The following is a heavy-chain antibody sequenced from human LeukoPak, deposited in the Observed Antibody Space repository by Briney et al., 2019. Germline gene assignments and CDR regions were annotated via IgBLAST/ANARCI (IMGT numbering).Heavy chain of an antibody. CDR3: ARGVSRGYSYGRYYMDV. Sequence: SETLSLTCAVYGGSFSGYYWSWIRQPPGKGLEWIGEINHSGSTNYIPSLKSRVTLSVDTSKNQFSLKLSSVTAADTAVYYCARGVSRGYSYGRYYMDVWGKGTTVTVSS. CDR2: INHSGST. CDR1: GGSFSGYY. V-gene: IGHV4-34*01. D-gene: IGHD5-18*01. J-gene: IGHJ6*03.